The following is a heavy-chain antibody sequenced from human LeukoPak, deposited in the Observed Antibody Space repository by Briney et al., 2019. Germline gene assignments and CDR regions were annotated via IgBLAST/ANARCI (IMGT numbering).Heavy chain of an antibody. Sequence: PSETLSLTCTVSGGSISSYYWSWIRQPPGKGLEWIGYIYYSGSTNYNPSLKSRVTISVDTSKNQFSLKLSSVTAADTAVYYCARGYSSGCFRCGAFDIWGQGTMVTVSS. CDR2: IYYSGST. D-gene: IGHD6-25*01. CDR1: GGSISSYY. CDR3: ARGYSSGCFRCGAFDI. V-gene: IGHV4-59*01. J-gene: IGHJ3*02.